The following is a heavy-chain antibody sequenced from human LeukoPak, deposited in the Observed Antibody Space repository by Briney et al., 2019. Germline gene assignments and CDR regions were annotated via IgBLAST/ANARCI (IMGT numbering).Heavy chain of an antibody. Sequence: GGSLRLSCAASRFSLSTYWMSWVRQAPGKGLEWVANIKQGGNEKDYADSVKGRFTISRDNAKNSLFLQMNSLRAEDTAVYYCAKVASFDSRYYYDRSGYYFDYWGQGTLVTVSS. CDR3: AKVASFDSRYYYDRSGYYFDY. CDR1: RFSLSTYW. CDR2: IKQGGNEK. D-gene: IGHD3-22*01. V-gene: IGHV3-7*03. J-gene: IGHJ4*02.